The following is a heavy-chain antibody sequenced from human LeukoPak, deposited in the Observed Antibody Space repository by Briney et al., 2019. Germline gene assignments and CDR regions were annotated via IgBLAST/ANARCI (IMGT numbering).Heavy chain of an antibody. CDR1: GFTFSSYA. V-gene: IGHV3-23*01. CDR2: LDGSGTTT. Sequence: PGGSLRRSCAASGFTFSSYAMSWVRQAPGKGLKWVSSLDGSGTTTYYADAVKGRFTISRDIFKDTLFLQMNSLRAEDTAVYYWARGPARSNAFDIWGQGTMVTVSS. D-gene: IGHD2/OR15-2a*01. J-gene: IGHJ3*02. CDR3: ARGPARSNAFDI.